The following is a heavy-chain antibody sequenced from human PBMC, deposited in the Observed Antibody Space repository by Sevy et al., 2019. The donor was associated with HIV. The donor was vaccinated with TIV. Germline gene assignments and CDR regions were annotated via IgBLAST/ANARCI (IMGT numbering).Heavy chain of an antibody. D-gene: IGHD2-21*02. J-gene: IGHJ4*02. CDR3: ARGGGYCGGDCYSIDY. Sequence: GGSLRLSCAASGFTFSSYVMHWVRQAPGKGLEWVALIWYDGTIKYYADSVMGRFTNSRDNSKDTLFLQMNSLTPEDTAVYYCARGGGYCGGDCYSIDYWGQGALVTVSS. CDR2: IWYDGTIK. V-gene: IGHV3-33*08. CDR1: GFTFSSYV.